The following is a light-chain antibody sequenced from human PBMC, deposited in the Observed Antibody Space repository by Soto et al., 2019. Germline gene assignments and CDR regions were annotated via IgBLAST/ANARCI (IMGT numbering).Light chain of an antibody. CDR3: QPYNNWPLT. CDR1: QSVSSSY. CDR2: GAS. J-gene: IGKJ4*01. Sequence: EIGLTQSPGTLSLSPGERATLSCRASQSVSSSYLAWYQQKPGQAPRLLIYGASSRATGIPDRFSGSRSGAEFTLTINSLQSEDFAVYYCQPYNNWPLTFGGGTKVDIK. V-gene: IGKV3-20*01.